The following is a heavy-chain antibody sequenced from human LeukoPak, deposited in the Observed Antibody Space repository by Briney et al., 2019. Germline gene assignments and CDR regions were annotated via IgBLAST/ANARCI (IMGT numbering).Heavy chain of an antibody. J-gene: IGHJ6*03. CDR1: GGSISSYY. Sequence: SETLSLTCTVYGGSISSYYWSWIRQHPRGGLEGIGYIYYSGSTNYTRTLKSRVTISVATSKNQCSLKLSSVTAADTAVYYCARVTPQIYYYYYMDVWGKGTTVTVSS. V-gene: IGHV4-59*01. CDR3: ARVTPQIYYYYYMDV. CDR2: IYYSGST.